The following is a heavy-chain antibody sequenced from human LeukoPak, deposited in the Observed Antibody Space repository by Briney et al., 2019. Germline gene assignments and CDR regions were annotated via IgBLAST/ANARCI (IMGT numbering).Heavy chain of an antibody. D-gene: IGHD6-19*01. V-gene: IGHV3-74*01. CDR3: ARGSSYAVAYGDY. CDR1: GFIFSDYW. J-gene: IGHJ4*02. Sequence: GGSLRLSRAPSGFIFSDYWFHWVRQTPGQGLVWVAAINRDGTGTSHADSVRGRFTVSRDNAKNTLYLQLNSLRADDTAVYYCARGSSYAVAYGDYWGQGTLVTVSS. CDR2: INRDGTGT.